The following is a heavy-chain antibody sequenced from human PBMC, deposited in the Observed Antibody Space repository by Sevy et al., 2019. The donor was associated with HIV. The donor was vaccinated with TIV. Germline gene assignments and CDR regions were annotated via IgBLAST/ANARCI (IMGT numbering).Heavy chain of an antibody. D-gene: IGHD6-13*01. CDR3: ARDRGIPSSSWGVGGF. CDR2: ISSSSSYI. V-gene: IGHV3-21*01. J-gene: IGHJ4*02. CDR1: GFTFSSYS. Sequence: GGSLRLSCAASGFTFSSYSMNWVRQAPGKGLEWVSSISSSSSYIYYADSVKGRFTISRDNAKNSLYLQMNSLRAEDTAVYYCARDRGIPSSSWGVGGFWGQRTLVTVSS.